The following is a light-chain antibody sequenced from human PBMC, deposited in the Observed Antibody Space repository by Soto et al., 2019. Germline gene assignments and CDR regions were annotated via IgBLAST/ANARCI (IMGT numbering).Light chain of an antibody. V-gene: IGKV1-8*01. CDR3: QQYYSYPQT. J-gene: IGKJ1*01. CDR2: AAS. CDR1: QGISSY. Sequence: AIRMTQSPSSLSASTGDRVTITCRASQGISSYLAWYQQKPGKAPKFLIYAASTLQSGVPSRFSGSGSGTDFTLTISCLQSEDFATYYCQQYYSYPQTFGQGTKVEIK.